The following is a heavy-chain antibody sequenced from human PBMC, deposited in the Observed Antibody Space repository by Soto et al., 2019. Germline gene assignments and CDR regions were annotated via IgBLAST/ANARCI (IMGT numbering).Heavy chain of an antibody. Sequence: SETLSLTCTVSGGSISSSSYYWGWIRQPPGKGLEWMGSIYYSGSTYYNPSLKSRVTISVDTSKNQFSLKLSSVTAADTAVYYCARQPYYYGSGVDYWGQGTLVTVSS. D-gene: IGHD3-10*01. CDR3: ARQPYYYGSGVDY. J-gene: IGHJ4*02. CDR1: GGSISSSSYY. CDR2: IYYSGST. V-gene: IGHV4-39*01.